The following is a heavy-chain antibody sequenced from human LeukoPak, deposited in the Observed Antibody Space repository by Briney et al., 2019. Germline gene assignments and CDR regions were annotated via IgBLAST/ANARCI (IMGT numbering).Heavy chain of an antibody. D-gene: IGHD4-11*01. CDR2: IYYSGST. V-gene: IGHV4-39*07. CDR1: GGSISSSSYY. J-gene: IGHJ6*03. CDR3: ARDGDSNYGYYYMDV. Sequence: SETLSLTCTVSGGSISSSSYYWGWIRQPPGKGLEWIGSIYYSGSTYYNPSLKSRVTISVDTSKNQFSLKLSSVTAADTAVYYCARDGDSNYGYYYMDVWGKGTTVTVSS.